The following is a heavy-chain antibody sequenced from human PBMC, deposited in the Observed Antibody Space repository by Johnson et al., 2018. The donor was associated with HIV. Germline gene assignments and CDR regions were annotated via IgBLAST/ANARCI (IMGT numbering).Heavy chain of an antibody. D-gene: IGHD4-23*01. J-gene: IGHJ3*02. Sequence: QVQLVESGGGVVQPGRSLRLSCVVSGLSFSNHAIYWVRQAPGKGLRWVPILLHDANGQHYADSVKGRFAISRGYTKNTLYLQVNGLRVEDTAVYYCARGHGGPNPYDVFDIWGQGTMVTVSS. V-gene: IGHV3-30*09. CDR1: GLSFSNHA. CDR2: LLHDANGQ. CDR3: ARGHGGPNPYDVFDI.